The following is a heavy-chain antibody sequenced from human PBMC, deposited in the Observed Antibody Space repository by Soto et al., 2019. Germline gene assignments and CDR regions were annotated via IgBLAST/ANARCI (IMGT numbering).Heavy chain of an antibody. Sequence: SETLSLTCTVSGGSISSYYWSWIRQPPGKGLEWIGYIYYSGSTNYNPSLKSRVTISVDTSKNQFSLKLSSVTAADTAVYYCATAWGVAGFDYWGPGTLVTVSS. V-gene: IGHV4-59*01. D-gene: IGHD6-19*01. CDR2: IYYSGST. CDR1: GGSISSYY. J-gene: IGHJ4*02. CDR3: ATAWGVAGFDY.